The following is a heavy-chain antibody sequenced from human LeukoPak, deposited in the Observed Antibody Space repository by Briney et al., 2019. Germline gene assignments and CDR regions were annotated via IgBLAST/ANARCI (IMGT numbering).Heavy chain of an antibody. Sequence: ASVKVSCKTSGYIFSNYGIGWVRQAPGQGLEWMGWISGYNGYTNSAQQFQGRVTLTMDTSTSTVYMELRSLRSDDTAVYYCARWSGGSDWLYHYGMDVWGQGTTVTVSS. V-gene: IGHV1-18*01. D-gene: IGHD6-19*01. CDR2: ISGYNGYT. J-gene: IGHJ6*02. CDR1: GYIFSNYG. CDR3: ARWSGGSDWLYHYGMDV.